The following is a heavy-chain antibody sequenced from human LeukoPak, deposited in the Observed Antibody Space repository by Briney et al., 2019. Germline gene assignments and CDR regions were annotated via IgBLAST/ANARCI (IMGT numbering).Heavy chain of an antibody. Sequence: QPGRSLRLSCAASGFTFSACAMHWVRQAPGKGLEWVAVISYDGNNKYYADSVKGRFTISRDNSKNTLYLQMNSLRVEDTAMYYCASGGFYDFWSGYYTPFDYWGQGTLVTVSS. D-gene: IGHD3-3*01. J-gene: IGHJ4*02. V-gene: IGHV3-30*01. CDR2: ISYDGNNK. CDR1: GFTFSACA. CDR3: ASGGFYDFWSGYYTPFDY.